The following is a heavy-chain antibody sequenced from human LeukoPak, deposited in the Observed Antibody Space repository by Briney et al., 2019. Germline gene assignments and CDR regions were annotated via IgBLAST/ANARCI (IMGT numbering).Heavy chain of an antibody. D-gene: IGHD2-21*02. CDR2: ISWNSGSI. CDR3: ARDDSRGAFDI. J-gene: IGHJ3*02. Sequence: PGGSLRLSCAASGFTFDDYAMHWVRQAPGKGLEWVSGISWNSGSIGYADSVKGRFTISRDNAKNSLYLQMNSLRAEDMALYYCARDDSRGAFDIWGQGTMVTVSS. V-gene: IGHV3-9*03. CDR1: GFTFDDYA.